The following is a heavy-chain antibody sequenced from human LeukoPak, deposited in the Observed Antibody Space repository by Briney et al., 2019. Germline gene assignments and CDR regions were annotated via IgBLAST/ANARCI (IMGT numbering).Heavy chain of an antibody. CDR2: TNHSGST. D-gene: IGHD5-18*01. J-gene: IGHJ4*02. Sequence: SETLSLTCAVYGGSFSGYYWSWIRQPPGKGLEWIGETNHSGSTNYNPSLKSRVTISVDTSKNQFSLKLSSVTAADTAVYYCARRKIQLWLLGGAFDYWGQGTLVTVSS. CDR1: GGSFSGYY. V-gene: IGHV4-34*01. CDR3: ARRKIQLWLLGGAFDY.